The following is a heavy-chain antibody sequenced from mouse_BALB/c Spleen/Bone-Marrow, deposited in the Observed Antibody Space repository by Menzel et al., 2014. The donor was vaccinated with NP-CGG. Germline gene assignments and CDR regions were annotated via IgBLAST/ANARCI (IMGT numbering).Heavy chain of an antibody. CDR2: INPDSSTI. Sequence: EVKLVESGGGLVQPGGSLKLSCAASGFDFSRYWMTWVRQAPGKGLEWIGEINPDSSTINYTPSLKDKFIISRDNAKNTLYLQMKKERSEDTELYNCAKNKCYGDVAYWGQGTLGTVSA. CDR1: GFDFSRYW. CDR3: AKNKCYGDVAY. J-gene: IGHJ3*01. D-gene: IGHD1-2*01. V-gene: IGHV4-1*02.